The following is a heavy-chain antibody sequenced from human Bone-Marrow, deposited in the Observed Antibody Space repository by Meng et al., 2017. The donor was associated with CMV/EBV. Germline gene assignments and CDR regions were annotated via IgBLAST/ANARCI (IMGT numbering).Heavy chain of an antibody. V-gene: IGHV4-34*01. J-gene: IGHJ6*01. CDR1: GGSFSGYY. CDR2: INHSGST. CDR3: ARATGLYYYGMDV. Sequence: SETLSLTCAVYGGSFSGYYWSWIRQPPGKGLEWIGEINHSGSTNYNPSLKSRVTISVDTSKNQFSLKLSSVTAADTAVYYCARATGLYYYGMDVWGQGTTVTGSS.